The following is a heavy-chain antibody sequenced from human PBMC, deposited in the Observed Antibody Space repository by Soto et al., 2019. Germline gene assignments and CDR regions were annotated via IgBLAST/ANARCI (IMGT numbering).Heavy chain of an antibody. CDR2: INAGNGNT. D-gene: IGHD3-22*01. V-gene: IGHV1-3*01. CDR1: GYTFTSYA. CDR3: ARGGSSGYYRTPDDH. Sequence: GASVKVSCKASGYTFTSYAMHWVRQAPGQRLEWMGWINAGNGNTKYSQKFQGRVTITRDTSASTAYMELSSLRSEDTAVYYCARGGSSGYYRTPDDHWGQGTLVTVSS. J-gene: IGHJ4*02.